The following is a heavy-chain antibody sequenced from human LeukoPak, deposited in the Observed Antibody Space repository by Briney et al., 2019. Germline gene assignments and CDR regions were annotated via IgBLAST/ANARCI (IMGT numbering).Heavy chain of an antibody. D-gene: IGHD1-26*01. J-gene: IGHJ4*02. V-gene: IGHV3-23*01. CDR2: IRDSGSST. Sequence: GGALRPSCAASGFTFSSYAMSWVRQAPGKGLEWVSAIRDSGSSTHYADSVKGRFTTSRDNSKNTLFLQMNSLRAEDTAIYYCAKYGPQDSGSSHFDYRGQGALVTVSS. CDR3: AKYGPQDSGSSHFDY. CDR1: GFTFSSYA.